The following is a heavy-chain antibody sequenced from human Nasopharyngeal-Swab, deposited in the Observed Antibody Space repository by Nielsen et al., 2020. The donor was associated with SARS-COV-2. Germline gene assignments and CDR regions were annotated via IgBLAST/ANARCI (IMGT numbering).Heavy chain of an antibody. CDR2: IDIAGTVT. D-gene: IGHD6-19*01. J-gene: IGHJ4*02. CDR3: ARGSSDWNGIDY. V-gene: IGHV3-74*03. Sequence: WIRQPPGKGLVGVSRIDIAGTVTSYADSLKGRFTISRDNAKNTLYLQMNSLRVEDTAIYYCARGSSDWNGIDYWAREPWSPSPQ.